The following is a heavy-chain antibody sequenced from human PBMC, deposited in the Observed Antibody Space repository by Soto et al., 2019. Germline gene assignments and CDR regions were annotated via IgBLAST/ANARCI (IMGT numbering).Heavy chain of an antibody. D-gene: IGHD3-10*01. CDR2: MYYSGST. CDR1: GGSISNYY. V-gene: IGHV4-59*08. CDR3: ARHNYGSGSTYFDY. Sequence: ASETLSLTCTVSGGSISNYYWSWIRQPPGKGLEWIGYMYYSGSTYYNLSLKSRVTISVDTSKNQFSLKLNSMTAADTAVYYCARHNYGSGSTYFDYWGQGTLVTVSS. J-gene: IGHJ4*02.